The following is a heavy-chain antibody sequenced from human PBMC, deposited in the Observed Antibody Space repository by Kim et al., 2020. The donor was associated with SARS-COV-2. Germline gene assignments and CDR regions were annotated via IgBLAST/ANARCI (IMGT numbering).Heavy chain of an antibody. Sequence: NYAQKLQGRVTMTTDTSTSTAYMELRSLRSDDTAVYYCAREPRIPYGMDVWGQGTTVTVSS. CDR3: AREPRIPYGMDV. V-gene: IGHV1-18*01. J-gene: IGHJ6*02. D-gene: IGHD2-2*02.